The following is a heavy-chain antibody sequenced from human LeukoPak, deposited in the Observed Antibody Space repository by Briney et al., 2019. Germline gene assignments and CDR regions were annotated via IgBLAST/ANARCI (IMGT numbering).Heavy chain of an antibody. CDR2: INSDGSST. Sequence: GGSLRLSCAASGFTFSSYWMHWVRQAPGKGLVWVSRINSDGSSTSYSDSVKGRFTISRDNAKNTLYLQMNSLRAEDTAVYYCARESGFGELFPDYWGQGTLVTVSS. CDR1: GFTFSSYW. CDR3: ARESGFGELFPDY. D-gene: IGHD3-10*01. V-gene: IGHV3-74*01. J-gene: IGHJ4*02.